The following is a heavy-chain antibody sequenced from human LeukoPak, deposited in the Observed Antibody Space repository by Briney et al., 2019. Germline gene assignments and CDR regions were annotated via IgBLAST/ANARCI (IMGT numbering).Heavy chain of an antibody. CDR1: GFTFTSYA. CDR3: TSPLFWSGPRASGDP. CDR2: ISYDGSNK. Sequence: PGRSLRLSCAASGFTFTSYAMHWVRQAPGKGLDWVAVISYDGSNKYYADSVKGRFTISRDNSKNTLYLQMNSLRAEDTAVYYCTSPLFWSGPRASGDPWGQGTLVTVSS. J-gene: IGHJ5*02. D-gene: IGHD3-3*01. V-gene: IGHV3-30-3*01.